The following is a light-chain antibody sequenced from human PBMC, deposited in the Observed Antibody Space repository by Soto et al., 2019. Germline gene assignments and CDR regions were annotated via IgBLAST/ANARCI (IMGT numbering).Light chain of an antibody. Sequence: DIQMTQSPSTLSASVGDRVTITCRASQSISTYLAWYQQKPGKAPRLLIYKASSFESGVPSRFSGSGSGTDFTLTISSLQPEDFATYYCQQSYSIPWTFGQGTMVDNK. CDR1: QSISTY. J-gene: IGKJ1*01. CDR2: KAS. CDR3: QQSYSIPWT. V-gene: IGKV1-5*03.